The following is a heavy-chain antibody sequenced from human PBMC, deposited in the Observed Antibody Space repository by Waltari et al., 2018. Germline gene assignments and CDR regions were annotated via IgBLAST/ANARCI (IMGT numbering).Heavy chain of an antibody. V-gene: IGHV4-38-2*01. CDR1: GVSTTTGYY. CDR3: ARVSGVYYFDY. Sequence: HVQLQESGPGLVKRSETLSLTCGVPGVSTTTGYYWGWIRLPPGKGLEWIGSIYHSGSAYYNPSFKSRVSMSVDTSKNHFSLKVTSVTAADTAIYFCARVSGVYYFDYWGQGNLVTVS. J-gene: IGHJ4*02. D-gene: IGHD2-8*01. CDR2: IYHSGSA.